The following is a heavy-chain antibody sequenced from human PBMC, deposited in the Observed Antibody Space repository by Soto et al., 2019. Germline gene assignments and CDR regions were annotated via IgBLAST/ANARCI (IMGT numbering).Heavy chain of an antibody. V-gene: IGHV1-18*01. CDR1: SYTFSSYG. Sequence: QVQLVQSGAEVKKPGASVKVSCKASSYTFSSYGITWVRQAPGQRLEWMGWFNTYNGNTNYAQKFQGRVTMTTDTSTSTAYMELRSLRSDDTAVYYCARERGGYSYGDYWGQGALVTVSS. D-gene: IGHD5-18*01. CDR3: ARERGGYSYGDY. J-gene: IGHJ4*02. CDR2: FNTYNGNT.